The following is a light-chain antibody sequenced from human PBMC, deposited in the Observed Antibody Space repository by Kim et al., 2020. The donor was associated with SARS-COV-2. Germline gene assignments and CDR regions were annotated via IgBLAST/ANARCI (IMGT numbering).Light chain of an antibody. J-gene: IGKJ1*01. CDR1: QSISSY. Sequence: ASVGDRVTITCRTSQSISSYLNWYQQKPGKAPKFLIYAASNLQSGVPSRFSGSGSETDFTLTITSLQPEDFATYYCQQSHSTPRTFGQGTKVDIK. CDR2: AAS. V-gene: IGKV1-39*01. CDR3: QQSHSTPRT.